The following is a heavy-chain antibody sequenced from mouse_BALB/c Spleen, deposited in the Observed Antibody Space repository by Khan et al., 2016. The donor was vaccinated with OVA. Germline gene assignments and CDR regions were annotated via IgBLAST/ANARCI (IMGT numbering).Heavy chain of an antibody. J-gene: IGHJ3*01. Sequence: VQLKESGGDLVKPGGSLKLSCAASGFTFSTYGMSWVRQTPDKRLEWVATISTGGSYTYYPDSVKGRFTISRDNAKNTLYLQMSSRKSGDTARFYCARLAYYYDSEGFAYWGQGTLVTVSA. CDR3: ARLAYYYDSEGFAY. V-gene: IGHV5-6*01. D-gene: IGHD1-1*01. CDR1: GFTFSTYG. CDR2: ISTGGSYT.